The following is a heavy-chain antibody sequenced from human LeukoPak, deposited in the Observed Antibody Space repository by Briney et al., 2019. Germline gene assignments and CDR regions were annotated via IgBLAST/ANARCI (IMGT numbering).Heavy chain of an antibody. CDR2: INHSGST. J-gene: IGHJ4*02. D-gene: IGHD3-10*01. CDR1: GGSFSGYY. CDR3: ARGLTMVRGVIAEPDY. V-gene: IGHV4-34*01. Sequence: SETLSLTCAVYGGSFSGYYWSWIRQPPGKGLEWIGEINHSGSTNYNPSLKSRVTISVDTSKNQFSLKLSSVTAADTAVYYCARGLTMVRGVIAEPDYWGQGTRVTVSS.